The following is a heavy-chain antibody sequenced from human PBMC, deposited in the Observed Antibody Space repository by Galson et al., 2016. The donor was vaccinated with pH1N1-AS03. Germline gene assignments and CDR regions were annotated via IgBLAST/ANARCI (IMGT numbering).Heavy chain of an antibody. CDR3: ARHGEPSTLSAWFDP. CDR1: W. Sequence: WIGWVRQLPGKGLEWMGIIYARDSDVRYNPSFQGQVTFSVDESIDTAYMQWSSLRASDTAMYFCARHGEPSTLSAWFDPWGQGTLVTVSS. V-gene: IGHV5-51*01. D-gene: IGHD2/OR15-2a*01. J-gene: IGHJ5*02. CDR2: IYARDSDV.